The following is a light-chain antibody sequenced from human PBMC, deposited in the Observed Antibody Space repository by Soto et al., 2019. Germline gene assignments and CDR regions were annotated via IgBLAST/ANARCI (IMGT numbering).Light chain of an antibody. Sequence: DIQMTQSPSTLSASVGDRVTITYRASQSISSWLAWYQQKPGKAPKLLIYDASSLESGVPSRFSGSGSGTEITLTISSLQPDDFATYYCQQYNSYSPTFGQGTKLEIK. CDR2: DAS. CDR1: QSISSW. CDR3: QQYNSYSPT. V-gene: IGKV1-5*01. J-gene: IGKJ2*01.